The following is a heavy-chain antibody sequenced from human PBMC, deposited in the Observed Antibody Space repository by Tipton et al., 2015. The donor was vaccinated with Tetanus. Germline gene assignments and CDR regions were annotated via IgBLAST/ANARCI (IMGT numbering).Heavy chain of an antibody. CDR2: ISDSGLS. J-gene: IGHJ4*02. CDR3: TRANHEFPKKGPFDS. D-gene: IGHD3-10*01. V-gene: IGHV4-61*08. CDR1: GEALRTGDRN. Sequence: GEALRTGDRNWSWIRQPPGKGLEWLAYISDSGLSNSNYFLKSRITISRDTSRNQFSLKLTSVTAADTAVYYCTRANHEFPKKGPFDSWGQGTLVIVS.